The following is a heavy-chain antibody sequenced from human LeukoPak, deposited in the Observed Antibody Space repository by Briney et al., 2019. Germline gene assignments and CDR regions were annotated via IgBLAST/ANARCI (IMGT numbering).Heavy chain of an antibody. CDR3: ARDFWSGLTWSMDI. CDR1: GGSISSGSYY. V-gene: IGHV4-61*02. Sequence: SQTLSLTCTVSGGSISSGSYYWSWIRQPAGKGLEWIGRIYTSGSTNYNPSLKSRVTISVDTSKNQFSLKLSSVTAADTAVYYCARDFWSGLTWSMDIWGQGTMVTVSS. D-gene: IGHD3-3*01. J-gene: IGHJ3*02. CDR2: IYTSGST.